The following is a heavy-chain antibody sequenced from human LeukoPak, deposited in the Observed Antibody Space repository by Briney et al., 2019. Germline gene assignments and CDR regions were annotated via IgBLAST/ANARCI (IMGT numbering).Heavy chain of an antibody. CDR1: GGSISSRAYF. V-gene: IGHV4-39*07. CDR3: AREQFSGGFDY. D-gene: IGHD3-10*01. Sequence: SETLSLTCTVSGGSISSRAYFWAWIRQPPGKGLEWIGEINHSGSTNYNPSLKSRVTISVDTSKNQFSLKLSSVTAADTAVYYCAREQFSGGFDYWGQGTLVTVSS. CDR2: INHSGST. J-gene: IGHJ4*02.